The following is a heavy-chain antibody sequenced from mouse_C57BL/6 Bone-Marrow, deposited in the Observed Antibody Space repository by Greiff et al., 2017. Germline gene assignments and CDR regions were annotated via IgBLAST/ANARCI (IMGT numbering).Heavy chain of an antibody. CDR2: INPSTGGT. J-gene: IGHJ2*01. V-gene: IGHV1-42*01. CDR3: ARWRGY. CDR1: GYSFTGYY. Sequence: VQLQQSGPELVKPGASVKISCKASGYSFTGYYMNWVKQSPEKSLEWIGEINPSTGGTTYNQKFKAKATLTVDKSSSTAYMQLKRLTSEDSAVYYCARWRGYWGQGTTLTVSS.